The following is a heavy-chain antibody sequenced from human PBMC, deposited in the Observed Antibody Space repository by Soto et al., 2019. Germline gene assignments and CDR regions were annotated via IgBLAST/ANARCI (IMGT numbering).Heavy chain of an antibody. D-gene: IGHD2-2*01. J-gene: IGHJ3*02. Sequence: GGSLRLSCAASGFTFSAFSMNWVRQAPGKGLEWVSYINRISNRIYYVDSVKGRFTISSDNAKSSLYLEMNSLRDEDTAVYYCARDSGYALDIWGQGTMVTVSS. V-gene: IGHV3-48*02. CDR2: INRISNRI. CDR3: ARDSGYALDI. CDR1: GFTFSAFS.